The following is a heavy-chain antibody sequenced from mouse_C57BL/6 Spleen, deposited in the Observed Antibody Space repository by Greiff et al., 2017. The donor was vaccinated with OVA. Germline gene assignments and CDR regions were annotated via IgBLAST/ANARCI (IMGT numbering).Heavy chain of an antibody. J-gene: IGHJ4*01. CDR2: ISDGGSYT. Sequence: EVQLVESGGGLVKPGGSLKLSCAASGFTFSSYAMSWVRQTPEKRLEWVATISDGGSYTYYPDNVKGRFTFSCYNAKNNLYLQMRHLKSKDTAMYYCARERAYYSNYYAMDYWGQGTSVTVSS. CDR3: ARERAYYSNYYAMDY. D-gene: IGHD2-5*01. V-gene: IGHV5-4*01. CDR1: GFTFSSYA.